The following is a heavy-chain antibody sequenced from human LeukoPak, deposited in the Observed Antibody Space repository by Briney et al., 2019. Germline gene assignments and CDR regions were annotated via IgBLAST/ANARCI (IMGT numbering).Heavy chain of an antibody. J-gene: IGHJ4*02. CDR2: INHSGSI. D-gene: IGHD3-22*01. V-gene: IGHV4-34*01. CDR1: GGSFSGYY. CDR3: AISSGYASYYFDY. Sequence: PSETLSLTCAVYGGSFSGYYWSWIRQPPGKGLEWIGEINHSGSINYNPSLKSRVTISVDTSKNQFSLKLSSVTAADTAVYYCAISSGYASYYFDYWGQGTLVTVSS.